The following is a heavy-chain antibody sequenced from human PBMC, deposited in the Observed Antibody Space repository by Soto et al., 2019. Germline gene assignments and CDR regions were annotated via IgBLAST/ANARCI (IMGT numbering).Heavy chain of an antibody. CDR1: GGSISNYY. D-gene: IGHD3-3*01. V-gene: IGHV4-4*07. J-gene: IGHJ4*02. CDR2: IDTSGST. CDR3: ARGGQDFWSGPFDY. Sequence: SETLSLTCTVSGGSISNYYCNWIRQPAGKGLEWIGRIDTSGSTTYNPSLKSRVTMSVDTSKQEFSLKLSSVTAVGTALYYCARGGQDFWSGPFDYWGRGALVTVSS.